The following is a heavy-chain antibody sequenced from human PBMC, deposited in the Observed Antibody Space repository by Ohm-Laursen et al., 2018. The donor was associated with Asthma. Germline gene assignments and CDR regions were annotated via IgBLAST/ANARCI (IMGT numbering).Heavy chain of an antibody. D-gene: IGHD4-17*01. V-gene: IGHV4-59*01. CDR2: IYYSGST. J-gene: IGHJ2*01. Sequence: GTLSLTCTVSGGSISSYYWSWIRQPPGKGLEWIGYIYYSGSTNYNPSLKSRVTISVDTSKNQFSLKLSSVTAADTAVYYCARGTTVTYWYFDLWGRGTLVTVSS. CDR1: GGSISSYY. CDR3: ARGTTVTYWYFDL.